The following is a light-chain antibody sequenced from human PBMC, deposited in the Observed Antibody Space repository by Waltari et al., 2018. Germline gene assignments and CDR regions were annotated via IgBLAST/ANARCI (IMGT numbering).Light chain of an antibody. J-gene: IGKJ2*01. CDR3: QQYNTYSS. Sequence: DIQMTQSPSSLSASVGDRVTITCRASQSVSNCLAWYQQKPVKAPILLIYKASILKSGVPSRFSGSGSGTQFTLTISSLQPGDFATYYCQQYNTYSSFGQGTKLEIK. CDR1: QSVSNC. CDR2: KAS. V-gene: IGKV1-5*03.